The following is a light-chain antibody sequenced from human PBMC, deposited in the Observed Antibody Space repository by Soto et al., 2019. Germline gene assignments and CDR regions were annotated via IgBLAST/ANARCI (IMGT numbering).Light chain of an antibody. V-gene: IGKV3-15*01. Sequence: IGMAQSPATLSESPGERATLSCRASQSVSSNLAWYQQKRGQAPRLLIYGASSRATGIPARFSGSGSGTEFTLTIGSLQSGDFAVYYCQQDNNWPRTVGQGTKVDSK. CDR1: QSVSSN. J-gene: IGKJ2*01. CDR2: GAS. CDR3: QQDNNWPRT.